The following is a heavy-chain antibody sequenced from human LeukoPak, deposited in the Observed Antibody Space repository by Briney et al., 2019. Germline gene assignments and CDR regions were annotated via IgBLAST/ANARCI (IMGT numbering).Heavy chain of an antibody. Sequence: SETLSLTCTVSGGSISSYYWRWIRQPPGKGLEWIGYIYYSGSTNYNPSLKSRVTISVDTSKNQFSLKLSSVTAADTAVYYCARGPITMVRGVIPNAFDIWGQGTMVTVSS. CDR2: IYYSGST. D-gene: IGHD3-10*01. V-gene: IGHV4-59*01. CDR1: GGSISSYY. CDR3: ARGPITMVRGVIPNAFDI. J-gene: IGHJ3*02.